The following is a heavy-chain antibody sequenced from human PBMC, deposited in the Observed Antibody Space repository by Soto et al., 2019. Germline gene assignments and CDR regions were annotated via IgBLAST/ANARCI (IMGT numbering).Heavy chain of an antibody. D-gene: IGHD2-15*01. CDR2: ISYDGSNK. Sequence: QVQLVESGGGVVQPGRSLRLSCAASGFTFSSYGMHWVRQAPGKGLEWGAVISYDGSNKYYADSVKGRFTISRDKSKNTLYLQMTRLRAEDTAVYYCAKETYSGPLDYWGQGTLVTVS. CDR1: GFTFSSYG. J-gene: IGHJ4*02. V-gene: IGHV3-30*18. CDR3: AKETYSGPLDY.